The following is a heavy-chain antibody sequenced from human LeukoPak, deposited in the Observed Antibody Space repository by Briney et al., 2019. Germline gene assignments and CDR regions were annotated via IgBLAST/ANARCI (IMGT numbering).Heavy chain of an antibody. V-gene: IGHV3-9*01. J-gene: IGHJ5*02. D-gene: IGHD3-10*01. Sequence: PGGSLRLSCTASGFTFTDYIMHWVRQAPGKGLEWVSGISWNSGSIGYADSVKGRFTISRDNAKNSLYLQMNSLRAEDTALYYCAKGSGSYYLNWFDPWGQGTLVTVSS. CDR1: GFTFTDYI. CDR3: AKGSGSYYLNWFDP. CDR2: ISWNSGSI.